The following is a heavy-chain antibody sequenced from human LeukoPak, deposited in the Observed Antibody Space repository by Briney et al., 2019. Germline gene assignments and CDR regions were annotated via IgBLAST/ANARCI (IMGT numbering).Heavy chain of an antibody. CDR2: IYYSGST. CDR1: GGSVSSGSYY. V-gene: IGHV4-61*01. D-gene: IGHD3-3*01. Sequence: SETLSLTCTVSGGSVSSGSYYWSWIRQPPGKGLEWIGYIYYSGSTNYNPSLKSRVTISVDTSKNQFSLKLSSVAAADTAVYYCARERFLEWSPGAFDIWGQGTMVTVSS. J-gene: IGHJ3*02. CDR3: ARERFLEWSPGAFDI.